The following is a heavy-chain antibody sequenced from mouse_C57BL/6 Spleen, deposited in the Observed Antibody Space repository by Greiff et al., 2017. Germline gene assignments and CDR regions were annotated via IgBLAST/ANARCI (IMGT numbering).Heavy chain of an antibody. D-gene: IGHD1-1*01. CDR3: ARGGFITTVVAYYFDY. CDR1: GYTFTSYW. CDR2: IHPNSGST. J-gene: IGHJ2*01. Sequence: QVQLQQPGAELVKPGASVKLSCKASGYTFTSYWMHWVKQRPGQGLEWIGMIHPNSGSTNYNEKFKSKATLTVDKSSSTAYMQLSSLTSEDSAVYYGARGGFITTVVAYYFDYWGQGTTLTVSS. V-gene: IGHV1-64*01.